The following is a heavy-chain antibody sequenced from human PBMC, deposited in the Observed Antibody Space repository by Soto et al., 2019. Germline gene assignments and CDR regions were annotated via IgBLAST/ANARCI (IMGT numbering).Heavy chain of an antibody. J-gene: IGHJ6*03. CDR3: ARLPGWYYYMDV. CDR1: GGSISSSSYY. Sequence: SETLSLTCTVSGGSISSSSYYWGWIRQPPGKGLEWIGSIYYSGSTYYNQSLKSRVTVSLDTSQSQFSLRLSSVTAADTAVYYCARLPGWYYYMDVWGKGTTVTVSS. CDR2: IYYSGST. V-gene: IGHV4-39*01.